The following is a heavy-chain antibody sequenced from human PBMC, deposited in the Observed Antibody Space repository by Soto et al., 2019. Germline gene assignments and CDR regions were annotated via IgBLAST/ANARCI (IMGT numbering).Heavy chain of an antibody. D-gene: IGHD3-9*01. J-gene: IGHJ3*02. CDR1: GYTFTSYG. Sequence: GASVKVSCKASGYTFTSYGISWVRQAPGQGLEWMGWMNPNSGNTGYAQKFQGRVTMTRNTSISTAYMELSSLRSEDTAVYYCARIYYDILTGRFYDAFDIWGQGTMVTVSS. CDR2: MNPNSGNT. CDR3: ARIYYDILTGRFYDAFDI. V-gene: IGHV1-8*02.